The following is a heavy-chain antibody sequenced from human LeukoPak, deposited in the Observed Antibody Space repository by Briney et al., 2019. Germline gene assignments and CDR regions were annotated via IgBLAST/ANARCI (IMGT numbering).Heavy chain of an antibody. D-gene: IGHD5-12*01. CDR1: GFTFSNYW. J-gene: IGHJ4*02. Sequence: GGSLRLSCAASGFTFSNYWMSWVRQAPGKGLEWVANINQGGSEKYYLNSVKGRFTISRDNAKNSLYLQMNSLRTDDTAIYYCVRDDSGYDYWGQGTLVAVSS. CDR3: VRDDSGYDY. CDR2: INQGGSEK. V-gene: IGHV3-7*05.